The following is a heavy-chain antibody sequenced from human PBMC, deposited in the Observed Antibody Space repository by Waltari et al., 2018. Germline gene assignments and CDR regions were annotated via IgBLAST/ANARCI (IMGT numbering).Heavy chain of an antibody. CDR3: ARYSGTYRDY. CDR2: ISSGSSYT. CDR1: GFTFSTYN. V-gene: IGHV3-21*01. J-gene: IGHJ4*02. Sequence: VQLVESGGGLVNPGESLSLSCTASGFTFSTYNMNRVRQAPGKGLEWVSSISSGSSYTFYADSVKGRFTISRDNAKNSLYLQMNSLRTEDTAVYYCARYSGTYRDYWGQGILVTVSS. D-gene: IGHD1-26*01.